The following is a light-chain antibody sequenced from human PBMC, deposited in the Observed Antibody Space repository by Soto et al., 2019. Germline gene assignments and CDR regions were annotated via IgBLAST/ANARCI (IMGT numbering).Light chain of an antibody. CDR2: AAS. CDR3: QQYNSYSLT. CDR1: QGIRSA. J-gene: IGKJ1*01. V-gene: IGKV1-13*02. Sequence: AIQVTQSPSSLSASVGDRVTITCRTSQGIRSALGWYQQKPGKVPKLLIYAASTLQSGVPSRYSGSGSGRDFTLTISSLQPEDFATYFCQQYNSYSLTFGQGTKVDIK.